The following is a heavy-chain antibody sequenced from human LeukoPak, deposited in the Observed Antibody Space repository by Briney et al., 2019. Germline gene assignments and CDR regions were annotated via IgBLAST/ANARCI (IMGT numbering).Heavy chain of an antibody. Sequence: PGGSLRLSCAASGFTFSSYGMHWVRQAPGTGLEWVAFIRSDGSNKNYADSVKGRFTISRDNSKNTLYLQMNSLTAEDTAVYFCAKGREDYNLRSGGYWGQGTLVTVSS. J-gene: IGHJ4*02. D-gene: IGHD5-24*01. CDR3: AKGREDYNLRSGGY. CDR2: IRSDGSNK. CDR1: GFTFSSYG. V-gene: IGHV3-30*02.